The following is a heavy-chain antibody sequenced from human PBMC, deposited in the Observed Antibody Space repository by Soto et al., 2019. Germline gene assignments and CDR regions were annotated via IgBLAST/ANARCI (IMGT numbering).Heavy chain of an antibody. CDR3: ARGGFGDTGKDLESYHALDV. CDR1: GASIISNNW. V-gene: IGHV4-4*02. D-gene: IGHD5-18*01. J-gene: IGHJ6*02. CDR2: IHFSGLT. Sequence: QVHLQGSGPGLVKPSGTLSLTCTVSGASIISNNWWSWVRQSPGKGLEWIGEIHFSGLTNNNPSLKNRLSIAKDKSNNQFSLNLVSVTAADTAVYFCARGGFGDTGKDLESYHALDVWGQGIAVTVSS.